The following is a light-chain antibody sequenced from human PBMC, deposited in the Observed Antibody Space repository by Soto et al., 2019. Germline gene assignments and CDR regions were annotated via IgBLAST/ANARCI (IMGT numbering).Light chain of an antibody. Sequence: EVVLTQSPVTLSLSPGEIATLSCRASQSVSSSYLAWYQQKPGQAPRLLIYGASSRATGIPDRFSGSGSGTDFTLTISRLEPEDFAVYYCLHRSDWRTFGRGTKVDVK. V-gene: IGKV3D-20*02. CDR2: GAS. J-gene: IGKJ1*01. CDR1: QSVSSSY. CDR3: LHRSDWRT.